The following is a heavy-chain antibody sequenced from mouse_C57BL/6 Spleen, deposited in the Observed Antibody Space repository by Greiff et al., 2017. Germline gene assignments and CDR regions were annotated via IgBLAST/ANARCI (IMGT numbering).Heavy chain of an antibody. CDR1: GYTFTGCW. CDR3: ARAKLGRLFDY. CDR2: ILPGSGST. D-gene: IGHD4-1*01. Sequence: VQLQQSGAELMKPGASVKLSGKATGYTFTGCWIEGVRQRPGHGLEWSGEILPGSGSTNYNEKSRGKATFTSDTSSTTAYMQLSSLTTEDSAIYYCARAKLGRLFDYWGQGTTLTVSS. V-gene: IGHV1-9*01. J-gene: IGHJ2*01.